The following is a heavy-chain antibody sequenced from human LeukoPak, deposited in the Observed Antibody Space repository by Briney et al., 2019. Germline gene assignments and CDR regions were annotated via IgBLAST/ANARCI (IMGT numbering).Heavy chain of an antibody. J-gene: IGHJ4*02. Sequence: QSGGPLRLSCAASGFTFDDYAMHWVRQAPGKGLEWVSGISWNSGSIGYADSVKGRFTISRDNAKNSLYLQMNSLRAEDTALYYCAKGFYYGSGVPYYFDYWGQGTLVTVSS. CDR3: AKGFYYGSGVPYYFDY. CDR1: GFTFDDYA. CDR2: ISWNSGSI. D-gene: IGHD3-10*01. V-gene: IGHV3-9*01.